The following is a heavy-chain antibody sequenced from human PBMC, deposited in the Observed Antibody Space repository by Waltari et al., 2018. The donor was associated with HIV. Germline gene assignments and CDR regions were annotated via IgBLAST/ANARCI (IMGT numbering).Heavy chain of an antibody. J-gene: IGHJ4*02. Sequence: QVQLVQSGAEVKKPGASVKVSCKASGYTFTGYYMTWVRQAPGQGLEWMGWINPNSGGTNYAQKFQGRVTMTRDTSISTAYMELTRLRADDTAVYYCAREPSLTTAYDYWGQGTLVTVSS. D-gene: IGHD4-4*01. CDR1: GYTFTGYY. CDR3: AREPSLTTAYDY. CDR2: INPNSGGT. V-gene: IGHV1-2*02.